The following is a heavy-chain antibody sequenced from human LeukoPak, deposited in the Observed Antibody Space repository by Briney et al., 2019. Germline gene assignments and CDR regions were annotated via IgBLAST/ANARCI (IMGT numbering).Heavy chain of an antibody. Sequence: SGTLSLTCAVYGGSFSGYYWSWIRQPPGKGLEWIGEINHSGSTNYNPSLKSRVTISVDTSKNQFSLKLSSVTAADTAVYYCARVVEMATMVAYGMDVWGQGTTVTVSS. D-gene: IGHD5-24*01. CDR1: GGSFSGYY. J-gene: IGHJ6*02. V-gene: IGHV4-34*01. CDR3: ARVVEMATMVAYGMDV. CDR2: INHSGST.